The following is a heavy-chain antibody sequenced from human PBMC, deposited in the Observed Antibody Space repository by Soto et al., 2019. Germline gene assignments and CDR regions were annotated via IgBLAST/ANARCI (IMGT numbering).Heavy chain of an antibody. CDR1: GFTFSSYA. J-gene: IGHJ4*02. Sequence: QVQLVESGGGVVQPGRSLRLSCAASGFTFSSYAMHWVRQAPGKGLEWVAVISYDGSNKYYADSVKGRFTISRDNSKNTLYLQMNSLRAEDTAVYYCARESLYSSSEYHAYWGQGTLVTVAS. D-gene: IGHD6-6*01. CDR2: ISYDGSNK. V-gene: IGHV3-30-3*01. CDR3: ARESLYSSSEYHAY.